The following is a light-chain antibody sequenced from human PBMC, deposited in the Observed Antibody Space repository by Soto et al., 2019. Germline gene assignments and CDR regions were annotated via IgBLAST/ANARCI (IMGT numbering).Light chain of an antibody. Sequence: QSALTQPASVSGSPGQSITISCTGTNSDIGDYNFVSWYQQLPGKAPKLIISEVSNRPSGVSTRFSGSKSGNTASLTISGLQPEDEADYYCSSYTITNTVVFGGGTKLTVL. CDR2: EVS. J-gene: IGLJ2*01. CDR3: SSYTITNTVV. CDR1: NSDIGDYNF. V-gene: IGLV2-14*01.